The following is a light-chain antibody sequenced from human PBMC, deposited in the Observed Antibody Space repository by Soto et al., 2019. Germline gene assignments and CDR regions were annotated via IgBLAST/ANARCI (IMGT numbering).Light chain of an antibody. CDR3: QQSYTTPLT. J-gene: IGKJ4*01. CDR2: DAS. CDR1: QSIMSY. V-gene: IGKV1-39*01. Sequence: IQMTQSPSSLSASVGDRVTITCRPSQSIMSYLNWYQHKPGKAPKVLIYDASTPQSGVPSRFSGSGSGTDFTLTISSLQPEDFATYYCQQSYTTPLTFGGGTKVDIK.